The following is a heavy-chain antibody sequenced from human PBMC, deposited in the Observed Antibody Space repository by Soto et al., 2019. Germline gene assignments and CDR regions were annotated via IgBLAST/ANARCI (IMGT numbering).Heavy chain of an antibody. CDR3: ARDVGIAARPLDY. CDR2: INPSGGST. Sequence: QVQLVQSGAEVKKPGASVKVSCKASGYTFTSYYMHWVRQAPGQGLEWMGIINPSGGSTSYAQKFQGRVNMTRDTSTNTVYMELSSLRSEDTAVYYCARDVGIAARPLDYWAQGTLVTVSS. V-gene: IGHV1-46*01. CDR1: GYTFTSYY. J-gene: IGHJ4*02. D-gene: IGHD6-6*01.